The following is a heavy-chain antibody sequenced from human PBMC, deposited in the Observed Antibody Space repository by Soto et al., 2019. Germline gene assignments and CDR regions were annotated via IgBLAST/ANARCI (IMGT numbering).Heavy chain of an antibody. V-gene: IGHV3-23*01. J-gene: IGHJ6*02. CDR2: ISGSGGST. CDR1: GFTFSSYA. CDR3: AKDRGLTGPIGMDV. Sequence: AASGFTFSSYAMSWVRQAPGKGLEWVSAISGSGGSTYYADSVKGRFTISRDNSKNTLYLQMNSLRAEDTAVYYCAKDRGLTGPIGMDVRGQGTTVTVSS. D-gene: IGHD3-9*01.